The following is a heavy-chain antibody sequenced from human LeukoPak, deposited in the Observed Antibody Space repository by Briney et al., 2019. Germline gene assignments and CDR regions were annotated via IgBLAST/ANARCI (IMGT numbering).Heavy chain of an antibody. CDR1: GNDLSDFY. V-gene: IGHV1-2*02. J-gene: IGHJ5*02. Sequence: ASVKVSCKASGNDLSDFYFNRVRQAPGRGLEWVGWINPHSRATHYAQRFRGRVTMEASITTAYMELNSLTSDDTAVYYCVTTSVTHTRDPWGQGTLVTVSS. CDR3: VTTSVTHTRDP. CDR2: INPHSRAT. D-gene: IGHD5/OR15-5a*01.